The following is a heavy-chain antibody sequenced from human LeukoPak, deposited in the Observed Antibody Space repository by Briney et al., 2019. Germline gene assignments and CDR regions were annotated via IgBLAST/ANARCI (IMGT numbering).Heavy chain of an antibody. Sequence: GGSLRLSCAASGFTFSSYGMHWVRQAPGKGLEWVTFIRSDGSNKYYADSVKGRFTTSRDISKQTQYLQMNSLRAEATAVYYCARARKSGGITMLRGVKDRGWFDPWGQGTLVTVSS. CDR1: GFTFSSYG. CDR3: ARARKSGGITMLRGVKDRGWFDP. V-gene: IGHV3-30*02. J-gene: IGHJ5*02. D-gene: IGHD3-10*01. CDR2: IRSDGSNK.